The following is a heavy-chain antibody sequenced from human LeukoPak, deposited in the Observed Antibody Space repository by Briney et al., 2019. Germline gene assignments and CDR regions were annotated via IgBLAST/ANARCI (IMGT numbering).Heavy chain of an antibody. CDR3: AKDMVPYCSGGSCPPGAFDI. CDR1: GFTFSSYW. J-gene: IGHJ3*02. CDR2: IKQDGSEK. Sequence: GGSLRLSCAASGFTFSSYWMSWVRQAPGKGLEWVANIKQDGSEKYYADSVKGRFTISRDNSKNTLYLQMNSLRAEDTAVYYCAKDMVPYCSGGSCPPGAFDIWGQGTMVTVSS. V-gene: IGHV3-7*01. D-gene: IGHD2-15*01.